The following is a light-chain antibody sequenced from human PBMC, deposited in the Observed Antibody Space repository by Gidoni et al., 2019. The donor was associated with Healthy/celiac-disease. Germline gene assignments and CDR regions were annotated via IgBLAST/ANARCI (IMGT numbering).Light chain of an antibody. Sequence: EIVLTQSPATLSLSPGESATLSCRASQSFSSYLAWYQQKPGQAPRLLIYDASNRATGIPARFSGSGFGTDFTLTISSLEPEDFAVYYCQQRSNWTFGQGTKVEIK. CDR3: QQRSNWT. V-gene: IGKV3-11*01. CDR2: DAS. J-gene: IGKJ1*01. CDR1: QSFSSY.